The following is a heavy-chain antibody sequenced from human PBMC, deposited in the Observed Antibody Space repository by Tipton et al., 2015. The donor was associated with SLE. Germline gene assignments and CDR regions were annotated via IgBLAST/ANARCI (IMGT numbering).Heavy chain of an antibody. D-gene: IGHD3-10*01. J-gene: IGHJ4*02. CDR2: IYFGETT. CDR3: ASEGSGSSSTDY. Sequence: TLSLTCTVSGASVSSGANYWTWIRQLPGQGLEWIGYIYFGETTYYNPSLKGRVSISVDTSKNQFSLKMRSVTAADTAVYYCASEGSGSSSTDYWGQGTLVTASS. V-gene: IGHV4-31*03. CDR1: GASVSSGANY.